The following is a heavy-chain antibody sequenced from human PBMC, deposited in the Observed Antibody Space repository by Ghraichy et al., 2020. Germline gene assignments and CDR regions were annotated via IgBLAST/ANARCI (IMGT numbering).Heavy chain of an antibody. D-gene: IGHD4-23*01. CDR3: ASLSDYGGNSAAFDI. Sequence: GGSLRLSCAASGFTFSSYGMHWVRQAPGKGLEWVAVIWYDGSNKYYADSVKGRFTISRDNSKNTLYLQMNSLRAEDTAVYYCASLSDYGGNSAAFDIWGQGTRVTVSS. CDR1: GFTFSSYG. J-gene: IGHJ3*02. CDR2: IWYDGSNK. V-gene: IGHV3-33*01.